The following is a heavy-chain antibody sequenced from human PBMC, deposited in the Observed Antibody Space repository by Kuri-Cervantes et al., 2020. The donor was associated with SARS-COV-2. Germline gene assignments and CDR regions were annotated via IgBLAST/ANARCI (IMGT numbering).Heavy chain of an antibody. J-gene: IGHJ4*02. V-gene: IGHV4-59*08. CDR2: IYYSGSA. D-gene: IGHD3-22*01. Sequence: SETLSLTCTVSGGSLSNYYWSWIRQPPGKGLEWIGYIYYSGSANYNPSLKSRVTISVDTSKNQFSLKLRSVTAADTAVYYCARVQDSSGLHKYYFDYWGQGTLVTVSS. CDR3: ARVQDSSGLHKYYFDY. CDR1: GGSLSNYY.